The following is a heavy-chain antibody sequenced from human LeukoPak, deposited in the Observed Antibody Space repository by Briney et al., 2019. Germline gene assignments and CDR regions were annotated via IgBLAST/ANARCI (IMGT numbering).Heavy chain of an antibody. CDR1: GFTFSSNY. V-gene: IGHV3-53*01. Sequence: PGGSLRLSCAASGFTFSSNYMSWVRQAPGKGLEWVSVIYSSGNTYYADSLEGRFTISRDDSKNTLYLQMNSLRAEDTAVYYCASSDSSIVLGWYFDLWGRGTLVTVSS. CDR3: ASSDSSIVLGWYFDL. J-gene: IGHJ2*01. CDR2: IYSSGNT. D-gene: IGHD1-26*01.